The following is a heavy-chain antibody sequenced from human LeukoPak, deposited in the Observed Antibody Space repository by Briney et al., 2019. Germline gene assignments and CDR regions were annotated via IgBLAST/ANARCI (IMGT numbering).Heavy chain of an antibody. CDR3: ATHYGLEGYGMDV. CDR2: INPDSGGT. Sequence: ASVKVSCKASGYTFTDSYIHWVRQAPGQGLEWMGWINPDSGGTNYAQKFQGRVTMTEDTSTDTAYMELSSLRSEDTAVYYCATHYGLEGYGMDVWGQGTTVTVSS. J-gene: IGHJ6*02. V-gene: IGHV1-2*02. CDR1: GYTFTDSY. D-gene: IGHD4-17*01.